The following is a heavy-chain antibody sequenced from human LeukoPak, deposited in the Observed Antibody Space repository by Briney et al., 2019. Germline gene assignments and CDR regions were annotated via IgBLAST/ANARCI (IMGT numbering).Heavy chain of an antibody. CDR2: IRDSGGNT. V-gene: IGHV3-64D*09. Sequence: GGSLRLSCSAYGFPFSNYAGQWVRQAPGKGLEYVSAIRDSGGNTYYADSVKGRFTISRDNSKNTLYLQMSSLRAEDTAVYFCVRGYSFGPYGMDVWGQGTTVTVSS. CDR1: GFPFSNYA. J-gene: IGHJ6*02. D-gene: IGHD2-15*01. CDR3: VRGYSFGPYGMDV.